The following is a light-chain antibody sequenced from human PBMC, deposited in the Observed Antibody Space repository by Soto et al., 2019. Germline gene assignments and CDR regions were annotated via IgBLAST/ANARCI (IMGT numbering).Light chain of an antibody. Sequence: QSVLIQPPSASGSPGQSVTISCTGTRRDIGGYDFVSWYQQHPGKAPKLMISEVSKRPSGVPDRFSGSKSGNTASLTISGLQTEDEADYYCSSYTSSSTWVFGGGTKVTVL. V-gene: IGLV2-8*01. CDR2: EVS. CDR3: SSYTSSSTWV. CDR1: RRDIGGYDF. J-gene: IGLJ3*02.